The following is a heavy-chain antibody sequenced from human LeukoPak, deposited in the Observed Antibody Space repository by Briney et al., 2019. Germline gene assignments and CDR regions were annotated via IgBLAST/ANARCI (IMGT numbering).Heavy chain of an antibody. CDR3: ASSLGSGWYSALDY. V-gene: IGHV3-9*01. CDR1: GFTFDDYA. J-gene: IGHJ4*02. Sequence: PGGSLRLSCAASGFTFDDYAMHWVRQAPGKGLEWVSGISWNSGSIGYADSVKGRFTISRDNAKNSLYLQMNSLRAEDTALYYCASSLGSGWYSALDYWGQGTLVTVSS. D-gene: IGHD6-19*01. CDR2: ISWNSGSI.